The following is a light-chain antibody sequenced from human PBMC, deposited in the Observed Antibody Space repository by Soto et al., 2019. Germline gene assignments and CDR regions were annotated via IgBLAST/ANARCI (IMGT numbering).Light chain of an antibody. J-gene: IGLJ2*01. CDR3: CAYAPSNALL. Sequence: QSALTQPAFVSGPPGQSITISCTGTSSDVGSYNLVSWYQHHPGKAPKFIIYEDNKRPSGVSNRFSGSKSGNTASLTISGLQAEDEADYYCCAYAPSNALLFGGGTKVTLL. V-gene: IGLV2-23*01. CDR1: SSDVGSYNL. CDR2: EDN.